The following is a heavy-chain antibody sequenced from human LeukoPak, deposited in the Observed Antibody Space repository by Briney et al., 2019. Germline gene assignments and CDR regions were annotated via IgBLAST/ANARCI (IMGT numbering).Heavy chain of an antibody. V-gene: IGHV2-70*04. CDR1: GFSLSISGMR. J-gene: IGHJ4*02. Sequence: GSGPALVKPTQTLTLTCTFSGFSLSISGMRVGWIRQSPGKALEWLARIDWDDDKFYSTSLRTRLAVSKDTSKNQVVLTMTDMDPVDTATYYCARMASGAWGVFDYWGQGTLVTVSS. CDR2: IDWDDDK. D-gene: IGHD2-15*01. CDR3: ARMASGAWGVFDY.